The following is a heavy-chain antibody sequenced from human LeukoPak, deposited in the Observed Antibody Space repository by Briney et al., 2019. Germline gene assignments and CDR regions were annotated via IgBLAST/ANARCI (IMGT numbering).Heavy chain of an antibody. CDR2: ISYDGSNK. CDR1: GFTFSNYA. Sequence: PGGSLRLSCAASGFTFSNYAMPWVRQAPGKGLEWVAVISYDGSNKYYADSVQGRITISRDNSKNTLYLQMNSLRAEDTAVYYCARDGPPYDSSGYYSYYFDYWGQGTLVTVSS. D-gene: IGHD3-22*01. V-gene: IGHV3-30-3*01. CDR3: ARDGPPYDSSGYYSYYFDY. J-gene: IGHJ4*02.